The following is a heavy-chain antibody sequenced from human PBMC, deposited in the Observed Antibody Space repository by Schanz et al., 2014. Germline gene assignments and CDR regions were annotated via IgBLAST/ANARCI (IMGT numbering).Heavy chain of an antibody. J-gene: IGHJ6*03. CDR3: ARVSMEFERGKSYYYYMDV. CDR2: ISAYNGNT. Sequence: QVQLVQSGAEVKNPGASVKVSCKASGYTFINSDINWVRQAAGQGLEWMGWISAYNGNTNYAQKLQGRVTMTRNTSISTAYMELNSLTSEDTAVYYCARVSMEFERGKSYYYYMDVWGRGTTVTVSS. V-gene: IGHV1-8*02. CDR1: GYTFINSD. D-gene: IGHD3-10*01.